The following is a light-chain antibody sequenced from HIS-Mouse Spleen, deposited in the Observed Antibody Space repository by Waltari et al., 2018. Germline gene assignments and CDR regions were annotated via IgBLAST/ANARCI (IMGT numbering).Light chain of an antibody. V-gene: IGLV7-46*01. CDR2: DTS. CDR3: LLSYSGAWV. J-gene: IGLJ3*02. Sequence: QAVVTQEPSRTVSPGGTVTPTCGSSTGAATSVQYPYWFQQKPGHAPRTLIYDTSNKHAWAPARLSGSRVGGKADLTRSGAQREDEAEYYCLLSYSGAWVFGGGTKLTVL. CDR1: TGAATSVQY.